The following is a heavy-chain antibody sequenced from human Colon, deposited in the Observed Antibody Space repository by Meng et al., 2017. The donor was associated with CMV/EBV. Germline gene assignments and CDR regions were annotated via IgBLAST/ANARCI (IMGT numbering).Heavy chain of an antibody. CDR3: ARDRWFTF. CDR1: EFPFPSYD. D-gene: IGHD2-15*01. V-gene: IGHV3-23*04. Sequence: VGWGRGLVPPGGSRRHSCRAYEFPFPSYDMSWVRQAPGKGLEWVSTIGRGSGANYADYVKGRFTMSRDNSKNTVYLEMNNLRAEDTAIYYCARDRWFTFWGQGVLVTVSS. CDR2: IGRGSGA. J-gene: IGHJ4*02.